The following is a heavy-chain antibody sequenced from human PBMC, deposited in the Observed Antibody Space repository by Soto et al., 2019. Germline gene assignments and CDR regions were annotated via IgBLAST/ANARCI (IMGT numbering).Heavy chain of an antibody. V-gene: IGHV3-21*01. CDR1: GFTFSSYS. Sequence: GGSQILSCAASGFTFSSYSMNWVRQAPGKGLEWVSSISSSSSYIYYADSVKGRFTISRDNARNSVYLQMNSLRAEDTAVYYCARDRYGDYVVDYWGQGTLVTVSS. J-gene: IGHJ4*02. CDR2: ISSSSSYI. D-gene: IGHD4-17*01. CDR3: ARDRYGDYVVDY.